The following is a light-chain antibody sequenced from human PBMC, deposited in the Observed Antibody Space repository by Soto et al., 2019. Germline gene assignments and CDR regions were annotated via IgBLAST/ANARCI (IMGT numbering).Light chain of an antibody. CDR3: QSYDTSLSVV. Sequence: QSVLTQPPSVSGAPGQRVTISCTGRSSNIGAGYDVHWYLQLPGTAPELLIYANSNRPSGVPDRFSGSKSGTSASLAITGLQAEDEADYYCQSYDTSLSVVFGGGTKLTVL. V-gene: IGLV1-40*01. CDR1: SSNIGAGYD. CDR2: ANS. J-gene: IGLJ2*01.